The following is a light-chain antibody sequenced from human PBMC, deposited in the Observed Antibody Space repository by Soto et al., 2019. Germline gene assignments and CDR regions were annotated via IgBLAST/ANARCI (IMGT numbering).Light chain of an antibody. CDR2: LGS. CDR1: QSLLHSNGYNY. CDR3: MQALQTLLT. J-gene: IGKJ4*01. Sequence: DIVMTQSPLSLPVTPGEPASISCRSSQSLLHSNGYNYLVCYLQKPGQSPQLLIYLGSNRASGVPDRFSGSGSGTDFTLKISRVEAEDVGVYYCMQALQTLLTFGGGTKVEIK. V-gene: IGKV2-28*01.